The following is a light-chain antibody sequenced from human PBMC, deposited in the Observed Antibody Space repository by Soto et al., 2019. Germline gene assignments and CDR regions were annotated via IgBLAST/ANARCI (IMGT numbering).Light chain of an antibody. CDR1: QSVGRW. Sequence: DVQMTQSPSTLSASVGDKITITCRASQSVGRWLAWYQQKPGKAPEVLIYKASTLKYGVPSRFSGSGSGTEFSLTISSLQLDDFATYFCQQYESQSTFGQGTKVEIK. CDR2: KAS. V-gene: IGKV1-5*03. CDR3: QQYESQST. J-gene: IGKJ1*01.